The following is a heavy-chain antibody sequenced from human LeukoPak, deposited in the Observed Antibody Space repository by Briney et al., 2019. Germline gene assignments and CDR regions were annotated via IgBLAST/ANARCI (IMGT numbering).Heavy chain of an antibody. D-gene: IGHD2-2*01. Sequence: GESLKISCKGFGYTFATYWIGWVRQMPGKGPEWMGTIYPSDSDTRYSPSFQGHVTISADKSITTAYLQWSSLKASDSAMYYCTRTPRLVAHAFYFDLWGRGTLVTVSS. V-gene: IGHV5-51*01. J-gene: IGHJ2*01. CDR2: IYPSDSDT. CDR1: GYTFATYW. CDR3: TRTPRLVAHAFYFDL.